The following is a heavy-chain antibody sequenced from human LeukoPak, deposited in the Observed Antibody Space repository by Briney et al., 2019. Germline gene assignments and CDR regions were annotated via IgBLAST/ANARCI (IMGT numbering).Heavy chain of an antibody. CDR3: ARRGYNYGYGLRAFDF. V-gene: IGHV4-39*01. Sequence: PSETLSLTCTVSGGSISSSDYYWGWIRQPPGKGLEWIASIYYSGTTHYNPSHQSRVTMSVDTSKNQFSLKLSSVTAADTAVYYCARRGYNYGYGLRAFDFGGQGTMVTVSS. J-gene: IGHJ3*01. CDR2: IYYSGTT. D-gene: IGHD5-18*01. CDR1: GGSISSSDYY.